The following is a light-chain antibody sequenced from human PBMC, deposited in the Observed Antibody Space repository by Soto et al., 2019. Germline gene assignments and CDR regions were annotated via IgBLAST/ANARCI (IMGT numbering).Light chain of an antibody. V-gene: IGKV1-13*02. Sequence: AIQLTQSPSSLSASVGDRVTITCRASQGISSALAWYQQKPGKTPKLLIYDASSLESGVPSRFSGSGSGTDFTHTISSLQPEDFATYFCQHFNSYPYTFGQGTKLEIK. CDR3: QHFNSYPYT. J-gene: IGKJ2*01. CDR1: QGISSA. CDR2: DAS.